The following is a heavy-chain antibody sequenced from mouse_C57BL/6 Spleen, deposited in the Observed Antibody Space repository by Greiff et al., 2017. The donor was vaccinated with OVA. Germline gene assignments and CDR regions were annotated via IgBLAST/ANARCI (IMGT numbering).Heavy chain of an antibody. Sequence: QVHVKQSGPELVKPGASVKLSCKASGYTFTSYDINWVKQRPGQGLEWIGWFYPRDGSTKYNEKFKGKATLTVDTSSSTAYMELHSLTSEDSAVYFCARSDSGYYFDYWGQGTTLTVSS. CDR1: GYTFTSYD. V-gene: IGHV1-85*01. J-gene: IGHJ2*01. D-gene: IGHD3-1*01. CDR2: FYPRDGST. CDR3: ARSDSGYYFDY.